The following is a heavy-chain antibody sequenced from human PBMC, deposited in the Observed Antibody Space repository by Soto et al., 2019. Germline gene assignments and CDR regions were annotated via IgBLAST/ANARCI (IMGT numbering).Heavy chain of an antibody. Sequence: QVQLVQSGAEVKKPGSSVKVSCQASGGTFNNFAFTWVRQAPGQGIEWLGGIMPVFHTPNIAQTFQDRITVTADDFTTTVYMEMTSLRYDDTAVYYCATATISPVSATLYHYGMDVWGQGTTGTVSS. D-gene: IGHD6-25*01. CDR3: ATATISPVSATLYHYGMDV. J-gene: IGHJ6*02. CDR2: IMPVFHTP. V-gene: IGHV1-69*01. CDR1: GGTFNNFA.